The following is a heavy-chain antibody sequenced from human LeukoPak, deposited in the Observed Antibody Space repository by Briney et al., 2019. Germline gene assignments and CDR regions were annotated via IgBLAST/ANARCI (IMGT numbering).Heavy chain of an antibody. V-gene: IGHV4-59*01. CDR2: MYYTGRT. CDR3: TRITIHGNSDY. CDR1: GDSMSYYY. D-gene: IGHD5-24*01. J-gene: IGHJ4*02. Sequence: PSETLSLTCTVSGDSMSYYYWSWIRQTPGKGLEWLGYMYYTGRTKYNPSLKSRVTFSLDMSKNQFSLKLDSVTAADTAMYYCTRITIHGNSDYWCQGTLVTVSS.